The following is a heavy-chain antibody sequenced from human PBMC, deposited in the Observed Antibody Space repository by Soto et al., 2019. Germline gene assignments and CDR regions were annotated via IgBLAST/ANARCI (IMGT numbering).Heavy chain of an antibody. V-gene: IGHV4-30-4*01. CDR2: IYYSGST. J-gene: IGHJ6*02. Sequence: SETLSLTCTVSGGSISSGDYYWSWIRQPPGKGLEWIGYIYYSGSTYYNPSLKSRVTISVDTSKNQFSLKLSSVTAADTAVYYCAYSSSSSGYGMDVWGQGTTVTVSS. CDR1: GGSISSGDYY. D-gene: IGHD6-6*01. CDR3: AYSSSSSGYGMDV.